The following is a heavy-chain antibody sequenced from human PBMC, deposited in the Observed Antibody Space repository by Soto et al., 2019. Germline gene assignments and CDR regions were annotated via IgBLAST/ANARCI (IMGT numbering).Heavy chain of an antibody. CDR1: GGSISSGGYY. CDR2: IYYSGST. V-gene: IGHV4-31*03. Sequence: PSETLSLTCTVSGGSISSGGYYWSWIRQHPGKGLEWIGYIYYSGSTYYNPSLKSRVTISVDTSKNQFSLKLSSVTAADTAVYYCARDARGDDFWSGYGIQEVDYYYYGMDVWGQGTTVPVYS. CDR3: ARDARGDDFWSGYGIQEVDYYYYGMDV. J-gene: IGHJ6*02. D-gene: IGHD3-3*01.